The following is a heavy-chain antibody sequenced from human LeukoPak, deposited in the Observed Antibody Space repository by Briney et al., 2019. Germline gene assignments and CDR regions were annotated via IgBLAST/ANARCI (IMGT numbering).Heavy chain of an antibody. V-gene: IGHV1-2*02. CDR3: ARAHLIVATTDNDAFDI. J-gene: IGHJ3*02. CDR1: GYTFTGYY. D-gene: IGHD5-12*01. Sequence: GASVKVSCKASGYTFTGYYMHWVRQAPGQGLEWMGWINPNSGGTNYAQKFQGRVTMTRDTSISTAYMELSRLRSDDTAVYYCARAHLIVATTDNDAFDIWGQGTMVTVSS. CDR2: INPNSGGT.